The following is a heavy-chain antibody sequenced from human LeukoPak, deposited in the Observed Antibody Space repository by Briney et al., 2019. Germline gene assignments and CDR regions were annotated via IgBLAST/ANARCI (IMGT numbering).Heavy chain of an antibody. D-gene: IGHD3-16*01. Sequence: GASVKVSCKASGGTFSSYAISWVRQAPGQGLEWMGGIIPIFGTANYAQKFQGRVTITADKSTSTAYMELSSLRSDDTAVYYCARGPSIPLRSWGRGHDAFDIWGQGTMVTVSS. CDR3: ARGPSIPLRSWGRGHDAFDI. J-gene: IGHJ3*02. CDR2: IIPIFGTA. CDR1: GGTFSSYA. V-gene: IGHV1-69*06.